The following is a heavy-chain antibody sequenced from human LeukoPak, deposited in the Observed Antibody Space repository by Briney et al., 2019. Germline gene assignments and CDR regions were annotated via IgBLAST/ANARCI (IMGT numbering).Heavy chain of an antibody. V-gene: IGHV3-30*02. CDR2: IRYDGSNK. Sequence: GGSLRLSCAASGFTFSSYGMHWVRQAPGKGLEWVAFIRYDGSNKYYADSVKGRFTISRDNSKNTLYLQMNSLRAEDRAVYYCAKDWTIRGVIISLDYWGPATLVTVSS. D-gene: IGHD3-10*01. CDR1: GFTFSSYG. CDR3: AKDWTIRGVIISLDY. J-gene: IGHJ4*02.